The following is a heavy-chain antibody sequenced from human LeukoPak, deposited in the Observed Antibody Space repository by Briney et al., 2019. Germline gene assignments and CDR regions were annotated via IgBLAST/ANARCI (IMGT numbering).Heavy chain of an antibody. V-gene: IGHV5-51*01. J-gene: IGHJ4*02. CDR3: ARLPPIAAAGTFFDY. CDR2: IYPGDSDT. D-gene: IGHD6-13*01. CDR1: GYSFTSYW. Sequence: GESLKISCKGSGYSFTSYWIGWVRQMPGKGLEWMGIIYPGDSDTRYSPSFQGQVTISADESIGTAYLQWSSLKASDTAMYYCARLPPIAAAGTFFDYWGQGTLVTVSS.